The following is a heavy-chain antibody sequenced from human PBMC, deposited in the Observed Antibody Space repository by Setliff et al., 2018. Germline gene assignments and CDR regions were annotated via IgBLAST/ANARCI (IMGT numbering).Heavy chain of an antibody. J-gene: IGHJ4*02. CDR3: ARGQATSSRSSLVY. D-gene: IGHD6-6*01. V-gene: IGHV4-59*12. CDR2: IYHSGGA. CDR1: GDSINYYY. Sequence: TSETLSLTCTVSGDSINYYYWTWIRQPPGKGLEWIGYIYHSGGANYNPSLKSRVTISVATSKKQFSLNLSSVTAADTAVYYCARGQATSSRSSLVYWGQGIPVTVSS.